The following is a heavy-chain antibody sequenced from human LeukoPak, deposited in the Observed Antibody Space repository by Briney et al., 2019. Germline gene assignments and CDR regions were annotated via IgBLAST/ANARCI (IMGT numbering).Heavy chain of an antibody. CDR1: GYTFTGYY. V-gene: IGHV1-2*02. CDR3: ARGSGSPPIRRGY. Sequence: GASVKVSCKASGYTFTGYYMHWVRQAPAQGLEWMGWINPNSGGTNYAQKFQGRVTMTRDTSISTAYMELSRLRSDDTAVYYCARGSGSPPIRRGYWGQGTLVTVSS. CDR2: INPNSGGT. J-gene: IGHJ4*02. D-gene: IGHD3-10*01.